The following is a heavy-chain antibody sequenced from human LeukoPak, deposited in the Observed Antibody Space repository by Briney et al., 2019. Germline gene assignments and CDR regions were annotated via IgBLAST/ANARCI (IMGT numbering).Heavy chain of an antibody. V-gene: IGHV4-34*01. Sequence: SETLSLTCTVYGGSFRGYYWSWIRQPPGKGLEWIGEINHSGSTNYNPSLKSRVTISVDTSKNQFSLKLSSVTAADTAVYYCARGLWFGENDYWGQGTLVTVSS. CDR1: GGSFRGYY. D-gene: IGHD3-10*01. J-gene: IGHJ4*02. CDR3: ARGLWFGENDY. CDR2: INHSGST.